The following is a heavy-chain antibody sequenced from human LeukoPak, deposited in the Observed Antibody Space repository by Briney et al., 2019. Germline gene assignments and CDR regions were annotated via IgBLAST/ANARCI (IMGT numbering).Heavy chain of an antibody. D-gene: IGHD3-10*01. CDR1: GFTVSSNY. CDR2: IYSGGST. V-gene: IGHV3-53*01. Sequence: PGGSLRLSCAASGFTVSSNYMSWVRQAPGKGLEWASVIYSGGSTYYADSVKGRFTISRDNSKNTLYLQMNSLRAEDTAVYYCARDLSGSGINHYWGQGTLVTVSS. J-gene: IGHJ4*02. CDR3: ARDLSGSGINHY.